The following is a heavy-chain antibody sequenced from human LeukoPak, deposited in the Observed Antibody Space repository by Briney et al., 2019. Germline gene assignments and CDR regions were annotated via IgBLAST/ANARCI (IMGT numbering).Heavy chain of an antibody. Sequence: ASVMVSCKASGYTFTNYGVTWVRQAPGQGLEWMGWMNPNSGNTGYAQKFQGRVTMTRNTSISTAYMELSSLRSEDTAVYYCARDYDFWSGYPNYGMDVWGHGTTVTVSS. CDR3: ARDYDFWSGYPNYGMDV. CDR1: GYTFTNYG. J-gene: IGHJ6*02. D-gene: IGHD3-3*01. V-gene: IGHV1-8*02. CDR2: MNPNSGNT.